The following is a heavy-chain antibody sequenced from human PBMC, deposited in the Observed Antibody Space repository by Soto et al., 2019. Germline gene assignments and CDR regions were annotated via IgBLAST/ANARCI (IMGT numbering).Heavy chain of an antibody. D-gene: IGHD2-15*01. CDR1: GYTFTGYY. CDR3: ARDGGYCSGGSCYSNFDY. Sequence: QVQLVQSGAEVKKPGASVKVSYKASGYTFTGYYMHWVRQAPGQGLEWMGWINPNSGGTNYAQKFQGRVTMTRDTSISTAYMELSRLRSDDTAVYYCARDGGYCSGGSCYSNFDYWGQGTLVTVSS. CDR2: INPNSGGT. V-gene: IGHV1-2*02. J-gene: IGHJ4*02.